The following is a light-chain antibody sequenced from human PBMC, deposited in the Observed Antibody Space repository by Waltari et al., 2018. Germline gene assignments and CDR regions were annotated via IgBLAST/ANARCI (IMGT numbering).Light chain of an antibody. J-gene: IGLJ2*01. CDR2: QDT. CDR1: TLPKQY. Sequence: SYELTQPPSVSVSPGQTAKITCSGDTLPKQYAYWYQQKPGQAPVVDIYQDTQRPPGIPARFSGSSSGTTVTLTISDVQAADEAVYHCQSADSTNTYVIFGGGTQLTVL. CDR3: QSADSTNTYVI. V-gene: IGLV3-25*03.